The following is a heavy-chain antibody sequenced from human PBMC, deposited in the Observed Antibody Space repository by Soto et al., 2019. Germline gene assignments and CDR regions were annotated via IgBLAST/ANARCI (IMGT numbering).Heavy chain of an antibody. CDR2: INAGDDKT. V-gene: IGHV1-3*01. CDR3: ARCVVVAASGYNWFDP. CDR1: GYNFITYP. D-gene: IGHD2-15*01. J-gene: IGHJ5*02. Sequence: GASVKVSCKASGYNFITYPLHWVRQAPGQRPEWMGWINAGDDKTQYSQKFQGRVTITADESTSTAYMELSSLRSEDTAVYYCARCVVVAASGYNWFDPWGQGTLVTVSS.